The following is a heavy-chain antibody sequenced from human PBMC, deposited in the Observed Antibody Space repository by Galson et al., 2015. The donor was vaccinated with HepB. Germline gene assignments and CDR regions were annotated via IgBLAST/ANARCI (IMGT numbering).Heavy chain of an antibody. Sequence: SLRLSCAASGFTFSRYGMHWVRQAPGKGLEWVAAIRCGGSNKYYADSVKGRFTISRDNSKNTLYLQMNSLRAEDTAVYYCAKDPYDYDFWRGYFNAQRWFASWGQGTLVTVSS. CDR2: IRCGGSNK. J-gene: IGHJ5*01. CDR1: GFTFSRYG. CDR3: AKDPYDYDFWRGYFNAQRWFAS. D-gene: IGHD3-3*01. V-gene: IGHV3-30*02.